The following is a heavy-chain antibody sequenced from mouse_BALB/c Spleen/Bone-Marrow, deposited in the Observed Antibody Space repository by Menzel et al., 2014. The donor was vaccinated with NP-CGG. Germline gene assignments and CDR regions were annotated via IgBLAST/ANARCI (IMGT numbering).Heavy chain of an antibody. CDR2: IYPGNSDT. J-gene: IGHJ3*01. D-gene: IGHD2-2*01. CDR1: GYTFTSYW. V-gene: IGHV1-5*01. CDR3: TRVIYYGYAWFAY. Sequence: DVHLVESGTVLARPGASVKMSCKASGYTFTSYWMHWVKQRPGQGLEWIGAIYPGNSDTSYNQKFKGKAKLTAVTSTSTAYMELSSLTNEDSAVYYCTRVIYYGYAWFAYWGQGTLVTVSA.